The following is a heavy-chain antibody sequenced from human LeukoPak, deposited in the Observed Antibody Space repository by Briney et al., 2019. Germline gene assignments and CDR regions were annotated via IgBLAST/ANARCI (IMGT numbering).Heavy chain of an antibody. V-gene: IGHV1-18*01. CDR1: GYTFTSYG. J-gene: IGHJ4*02. CDR2: ISAYNGNT. Sequence: ASVKVSCKASGYTFTSYGISWVRQAPGQGLEWMGWISAYNGNTKYAQKLQGRVTMTTDTSTSTAYMELRSLRSDDTAVYYCARDAQGTYYDFWSGYSYFDYWGQGTLVTVSS. CDR3: ARDAQGTYYDFWSGYSYFDY. D-gene: IGHD3-3*01.